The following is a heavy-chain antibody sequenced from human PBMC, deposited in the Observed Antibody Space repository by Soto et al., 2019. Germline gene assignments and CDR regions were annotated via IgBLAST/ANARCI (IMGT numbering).Heavy chain of an antibody. J-gene: IGHJ4*02. D-gene: IGHD2-8*01. Sequence: PSETLSLTCTVSGGSIKNYFWSWIRQSQAKGLGWMGYVYSTGSTHYNPSLKSRLTMSVDTSKSHFSLRLTSVTTADTATYYCARADRFGVSISSLDLWGQGILVTVSS. CDR2: VYSTGST. CDR1: GGSIKNYF. V-gene: IGHV4-59*01. CDR3: ARADRFGVSISSLDL.